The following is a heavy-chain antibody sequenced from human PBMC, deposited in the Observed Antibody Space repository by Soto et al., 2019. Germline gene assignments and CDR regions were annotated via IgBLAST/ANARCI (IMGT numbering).Heavy chain of an antibody. CDR2: IYHNGDT. D-gene: IGHD3-22*01. V-gene: IGHV4-31*03. CDR1: GGSMGSGAYY. Sequence: TLSRTCSVSGGSMGSGAYYWNWIRQHPGKGLEWIAYIYHNGDTHYNPSLRSRITISVDTSKSQFSLKLTSVTDADTDVYYCASSYSGYLDNWGQGTLVTVYS. CDR3: ASSYSGYLDN. J-gene: IGHJ4*02.